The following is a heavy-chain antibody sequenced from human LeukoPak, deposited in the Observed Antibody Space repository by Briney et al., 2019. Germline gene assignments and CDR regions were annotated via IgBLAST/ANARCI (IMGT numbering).Heavy chain of an antibody. V-gene: IGHV3-11*01. CDR1: GFTFSDYY. D-gene: IGHD6-13*01. CDR3: ARERLGLAAAGTYPNYYMDV. J-gene: IGHJ6*03. CDR2: ISSSGSTI. Sequence: GGSLRLSCAASGFTFSDYYMSWIRQAPGKGLEWVSYISSSGSTIYYADSVKGRFTISRDNAKNSLYLQMNSLRAEDTAVYYCARERLGLAAAGTYPNYYMDVWGKGTTVTTSS.